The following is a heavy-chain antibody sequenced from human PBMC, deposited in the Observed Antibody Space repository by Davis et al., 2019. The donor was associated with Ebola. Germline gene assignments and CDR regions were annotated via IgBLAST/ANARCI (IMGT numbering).Heavy chain of an antibody. CDR1: GFTFSGSA. CDR2: IRSKANSYAP. Sequence: GESLKISCAASGFTFSGSAMHWVRQASGKGMEVVGRIRSKANSYAPAYAASVKGRFTISRDDSKNTAYLQMNSLKTEDTAVYYCTSSASTEDFDYWGQGTLVTVSS. V-gene: IGHV3-73*01. J-gene: IGHJ4*02. CDR3: TSSASTEDFDY. D-gene: IGHD4-17*01.